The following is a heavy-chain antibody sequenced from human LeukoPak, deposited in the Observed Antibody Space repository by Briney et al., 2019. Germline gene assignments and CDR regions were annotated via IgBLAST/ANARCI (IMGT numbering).Heavy chain of an antibody. V-gene: IGHV4-31*11. CDR1: GGSFSGYY. J-gene: IGHJ4*02. CDR3: ARAPAQYDFWSGYYTEPKYYFDY. D-gene: IGHD3-3*01. Sequence: SETLSLTCAVYGGSFSGYYWSWIRQHPGKGLEWIGYIYYSGSTYYNPSLKSRVTISVDTSKNQFSLKLSSVTAADTAVYYCARAPAQYDFWSGYYTEPKYYFDYWGQGTLVTVSS. CDR2: IYYSGST.